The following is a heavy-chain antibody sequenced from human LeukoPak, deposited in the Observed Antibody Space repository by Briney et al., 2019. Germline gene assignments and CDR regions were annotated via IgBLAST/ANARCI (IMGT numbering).Heavy chain of an antibody. J-gene: IGHJ6*02. D-gene: IGHD3-9*01. V-gene: IGHV3-30*02. CDR3: ASLSLTGSSYYGMDV. Sequence: GGSLRLSCAASGFTFSSYGMHWVRQAPGKGLEWVAFIRYDGSNKYYADSVKGRFTISRDNSKNTLYLQMNSLRAEDTAVYYCASLSLTGSSYYGMDVWGQGTTVTVSS. CDR1: GFTFSSYG. CDR2: IRYDGSNK.